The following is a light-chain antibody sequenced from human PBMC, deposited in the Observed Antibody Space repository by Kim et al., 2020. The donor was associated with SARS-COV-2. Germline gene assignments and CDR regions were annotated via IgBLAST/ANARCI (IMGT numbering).Light chain of an antibody. CDR2: SND. V-gene: IGLV1-44*01. CDR3: ASWNDGLGGPV. J-gene: IGLJ2*01. CDR1: RSDIGSNT. Sequence: QSVLTQPPSVSGTPGQRVTISCSGGRSDIGSNTVNWYQQLPGKSPRVVIYSNDQRPSGVPGRFSGSRSGTSASLAISGLQSDDEADYFCASWNDGLGGPVFGGETQLTVL.